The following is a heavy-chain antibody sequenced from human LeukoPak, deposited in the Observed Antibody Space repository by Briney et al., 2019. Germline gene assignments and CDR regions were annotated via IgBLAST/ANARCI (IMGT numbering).Heavy chain of an antibody. J-gene: IGHJ6*02. V-gene: IGHV4-34*01. CDR3: ARVYGDLYYYYYGMDV. CDR1: GGSSSGNY. D-gene: IGHD4-17*01. CDR2: INHSGSS. Sequence: SETLSLTCSVYGGSSSGNYWSWFRRPPGKGLVGFGEINHSGSSNYNSSLKRRVTISVDTSKNQFSLKLSSVTAADTAVYYCARVYGDLYYYYYGMDVWGQGTTVTVS.